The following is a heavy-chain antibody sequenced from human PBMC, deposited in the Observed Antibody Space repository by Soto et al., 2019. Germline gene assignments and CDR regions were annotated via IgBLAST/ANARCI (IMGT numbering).Heavy chain of an antibody. CDR3: ARDFGSDLSAPGAVFDY. Sequence: ASVKVSCQASVYSFTSYGISWVRQAPGQGLEWMGWISPYNGNTKYAQNFQGRVTMTTDTSTHTAYMEMRSLRSDDPAVYYCARDFGSDLSAPGAVFDYWGQGTLVT. J-gene: IGHJ4*02. V-gene: IGHV1-18*04. D-gene: IGHD3-3*01. CDR2: ISPYNGNT. CDR1: VYSFTSYG.